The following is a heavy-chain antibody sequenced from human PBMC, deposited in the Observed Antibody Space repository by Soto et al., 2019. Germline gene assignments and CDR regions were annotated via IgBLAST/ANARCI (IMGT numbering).Heavy chain of an antibody. CDR1: GYTFTNHG. CDR3: ARDRVAGIWGDAFDN. D-gene: IGHD3-16*01. Sequence: QVQLVQSGAEVKKPGASVKVSCKTSGYTFTNHGINWVRQAPGQGLEWMGWINPYNANVNYAQKLQGRVTMTTDTSTSTAYMDLRSLTSDDTAVYYYARDRVAGIWGDAFDNWGQRTMVTV. CDR2: INPYNANV. V-gene: IGHV1-18*04. J-gene: IGHJ3*02.